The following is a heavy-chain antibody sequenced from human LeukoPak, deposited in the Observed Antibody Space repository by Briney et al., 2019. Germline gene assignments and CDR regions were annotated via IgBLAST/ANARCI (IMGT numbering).Heavy chain of an antibody. Sequence: PSETLSLTCTVSSGSLNGYYWTWIRQPAGKGLEWIGRTYTSGSTKYNPSLRSRVTMSVDTSKSQFSLNLTSVTAADTAVYYCARVSAATLIYGVADYFDYWGQGTLVTVSS. CDR1: SGSLNGYY. D-gene: IGHD3-3*01. J-gene: IGHJ4*02. CDR3: ARVSAATLIYGVADYFDY. CDR2: TYTSGST. V-gene: IGHV4-4*07.